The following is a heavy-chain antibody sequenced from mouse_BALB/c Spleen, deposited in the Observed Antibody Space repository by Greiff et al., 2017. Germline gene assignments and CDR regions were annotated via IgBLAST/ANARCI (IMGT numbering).Heavy chain of an antibody. V-gene: IGHV5-4*02. J-gene: IGHJ4*01. CDR1: GFTFSDYY. CDR3: ARDRARAMDY. Sequence: EVKLMESGGGLVKPGGSLKLSCAASGFTFSDYYMYWVRQTPEKRLEWVATISDGGSYTYYPDSVKGRFTISRDNAKNNLYLQMSSLKSEDTAMYYCARDRARAMDYWGQGTSVTVSS. D-gene: IGHD3-3*01. CDR2: ISDGGSYT.